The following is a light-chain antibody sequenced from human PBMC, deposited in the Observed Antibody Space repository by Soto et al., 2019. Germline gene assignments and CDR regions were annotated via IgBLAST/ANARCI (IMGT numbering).Light chain of an antibody. Sequence: AIQMTQSPSSLSASVGDRVNITCRASQAIRNDLGWYQQKPGKAPRLLIYAISSLHNGVPSRFSGSGSGTDFTLTISSLQPEDSATYYCLQDNNYPWTFGQGTRVEIK. J-gene: IGKJ1*01. CDR2: AIS. V-gene: IGKV1-6*01. CDR1: QAIRND. CDR3: LQDNNYPWT.